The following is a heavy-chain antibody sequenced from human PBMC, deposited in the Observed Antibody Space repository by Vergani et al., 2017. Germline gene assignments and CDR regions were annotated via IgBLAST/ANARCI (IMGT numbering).Heavy chain of an antibody. CDR1: GFTFSTYA. J-gene: IGHJ6*03. D-gene: IGHD5-12*01. CDR2: ISGSGGST. Sequence: EVQLLESGGSLKQPGGSVRLSCAASGFTFSTYAMHWVRQAPGKGLEWVSAISGSGGSTYYADSVKGRFTISRDNSKNTLYLQMNSLRAEDTAVYYCAKDGGYDSMYYYYYMDVWGKGTTVTVSS. CDR3: AKDGGYDSMYYYYYMDV. V-gene: IGHV3-23*01.